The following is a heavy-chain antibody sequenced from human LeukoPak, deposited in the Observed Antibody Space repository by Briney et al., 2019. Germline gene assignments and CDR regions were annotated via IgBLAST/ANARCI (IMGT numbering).Heavy chain of an antibody. CDR2: TRNKANSYTT. V-gene: IGHV3-72*01. D-gene: IGHD3-22*01. J-gene: IGHJ4*02. CDR3: AREWEDYDSSGYYYFDY. Sequence: GGSLRLSCAASGFTFSDHYMDWVRQAPGKGQEWVGRTRNKANSYTTEYAASVKGRFTISRDDSKNSLYLQMNSLKTEDTAVYYCAREWEDYDSSGYYYFDYWDQGTLVTVSS. CDR1: GFTFSDHY.